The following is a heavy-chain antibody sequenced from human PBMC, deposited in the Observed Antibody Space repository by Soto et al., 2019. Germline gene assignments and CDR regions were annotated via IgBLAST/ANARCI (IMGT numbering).Heavy chain of an antibody. D-gene: IGHD4-17*01. V-gene: IGHV3-48*01. CDR1: GFTFSSYS. Sequence: GGSLRLSCAASGFTFSSYSMNWVRQAPGKWLEWVSYISSSSSTIYYADSVKGRFTISRDNAKNSLYLQMNSLRAEDTAVYYCARVFPERHDYGDYVDYYYYYMDVGGKGTTVTVSS. CDR2: ISSSSSTI. CDR3: ARVFPERHDYGDYVDYYYYYMDV. J-gene: IGHJ6*03.